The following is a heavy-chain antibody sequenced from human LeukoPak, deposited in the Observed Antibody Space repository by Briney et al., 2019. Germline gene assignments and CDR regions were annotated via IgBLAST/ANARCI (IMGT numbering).Heavy chain of an antibody. J-gene: IGHJ5*02. Sequence: SVRVSCKASGGTFSSYAISWVRQAPGQGLEWMGGIIPIFGTANYAQKFQGRVTITADESTSTAYMELSSLRSEDTAVYYCARVPRAAADPPSWGQGTLVTVSS. CDR3: ARVPRAAADPPS. CDR1: GGTFSSYA. CDR2: IIPIFGTA. V-gene: IGHV1-69*13. D-gene: IGHD6-13*01.